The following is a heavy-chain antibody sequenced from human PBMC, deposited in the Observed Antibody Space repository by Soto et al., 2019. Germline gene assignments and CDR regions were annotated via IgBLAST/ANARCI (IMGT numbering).Heavy chain of an antibody. D-gene: IGHD3-3*01. Sequence: QVQLVQSGPEVKKPGASVTVSCKTSGYIFTSYGVSWVRQAPGQGLEWLGWITAYNGNTNYAQKLQGIVTLTTDTSTTTAYMELRSLRSDDTAVYYCARGGVGGTSAWFDPWGQGTLVTVSS. CDR1: GYIFTSYG. J-gene: IGHJ5*02. CDR3: ARGGVGGTSAWFDP. V-gene: IGHV1-18*01. CDR2: ITAYNGNT.